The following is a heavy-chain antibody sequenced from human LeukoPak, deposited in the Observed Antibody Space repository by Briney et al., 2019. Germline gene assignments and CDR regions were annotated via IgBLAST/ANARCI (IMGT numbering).Heavy chain of an antibody. CDR1: GFTFSSYW. D-gene: IGHD2-21*02. CDR3: ARMGYCGGDCHWGSYGMDV. V-gene: IGHV3-48*04. CDR2: ISSSGSTR. J-gene: IGHJ6*02. Sequence: GGSLRLSCAASGFTFSSYWMHWVRQAPGKGLEWVSYISSSGSTRYYADSVKGRFTISRDNAKNSLYLQMNSLRAEDTAVYYCARMGYCGGDCHWGSYGMDVWGQGTTVTVSS.